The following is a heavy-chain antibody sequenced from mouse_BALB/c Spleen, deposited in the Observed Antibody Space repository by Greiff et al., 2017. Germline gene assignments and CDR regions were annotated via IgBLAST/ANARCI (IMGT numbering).Heavy chain of an antibody. V-gene: IGHV3-6*02. CDR3: ARDDGWFAY. CDR1: GYSITSGYY. CDR2: ISYDGSN. Sequence: EVQLQESGPGLVKPSQSLSLTCSVTGYSITSGYYWNWIRQFPGNKLEWMGYISYDGSNNYNPSLKNRISITRDTSKNQFFLKLNSVTTEDTATYYCARDDGWFAYWGQGTLVTVSA. J-gene: IGHJ3*01.